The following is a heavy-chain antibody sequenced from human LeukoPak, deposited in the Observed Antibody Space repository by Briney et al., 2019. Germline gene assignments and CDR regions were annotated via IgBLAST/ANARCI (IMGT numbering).Heavy chain of an antibody. CDR1: GFTFSSYS. CDR3: ARDERRYGIATISSAFDI. J-gene: IGHJ3*02. CDR2: ISSSSSYI. Sequence: KPGGSLRLSCAASGFTFSSYSMNWVRQAPGKGLEWVSSISSSSSYIYYADSVKGRFTIARDNAKNSLYLQMNSLRAEDTAVYYCARDERRYGIATISSAFDIWGQGTMVTVSS. V-gene: IGHV3-21*01. D-gene: IGHD5-12*01.